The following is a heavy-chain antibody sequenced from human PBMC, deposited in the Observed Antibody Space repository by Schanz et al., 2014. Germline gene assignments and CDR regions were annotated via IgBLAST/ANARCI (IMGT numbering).Heavy chain of an antibody. Sequence: VQLVESGGGLVRPGGSLRLSCVASGFNFGHYGINWVRQAPGKGLEWVANIKQDGSEKYYVDSVKGRFTISRDNSKNTVYLQMNSLRSEDTAVYYCTRDRGALINHNDALDLWGQGTMVSVSS. CDR1: GFNFGHYG. D-gene: IGHD3-16*01. CDR3: TRDRGALINHNDALDL. CDR2: IKQDGSEK. J-gene: IGHJ3*01. V-gene: IGHV3-7*01.